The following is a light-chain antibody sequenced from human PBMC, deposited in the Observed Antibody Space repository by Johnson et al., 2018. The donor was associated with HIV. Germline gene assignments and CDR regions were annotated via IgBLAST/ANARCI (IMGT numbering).Light chain of an antibody. CDR2: ENN. CDR3: GTWKSSLSAGGV. J-gene: IGLJ1*01. CDR1: SSNIGNNY. Sequence: QSVLTQPPSVSAAPGQKVTISCSGSSSNIGNNYVSWYQQLPGTAPKLLIYENNKRPSGIPDRFSGSKSGTSATLGITGLQTGDEADYYCGTWKSSLSAGGVLGTGTKVTVL. V-gene: IGLV1-51*02.